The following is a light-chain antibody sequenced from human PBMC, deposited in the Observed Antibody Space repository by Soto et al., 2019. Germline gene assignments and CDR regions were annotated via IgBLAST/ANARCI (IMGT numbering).Light chain of an antibody. Sequence: QSALTQPASVSGSPGQSITISCTGTSSAVGNYNYVSWYQQHPGKAPKLMIYDVSNRPSGVSSRFSGSKSGNTASLTISGLQAEDEADYYCSSYTSSRTLVFGTGTKVTVL. CDR3: SSYTSSRTLV. J-gene: IGLJ1*01. V-gene: IGLV2-14*01. CDR2: DVS. CDR1: SSAVGNYNY.